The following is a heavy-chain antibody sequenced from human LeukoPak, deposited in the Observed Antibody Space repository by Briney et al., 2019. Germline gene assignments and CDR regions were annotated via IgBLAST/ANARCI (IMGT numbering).Heavy chain of an antibody. CDR2: MNPNSGNT. CDR3: ARGYRSSTSPVYYYYYGMDV. D-gene: IGHD2-2*01. V-gene: IGHV1-8*01. CDR1: GYTFTSYD. Sequence: ASVKLSCKASGYTFTSYDINWVRQATGQGLEWMGWMNPNSGNTGYAQKFQGRVTMTRNTSIRTAYMELSSLRSEDTAVYYCARGYRSSTSPVYYYYYGMDVWGQGTTVTVFS. J-gene: IGHJ6*02.